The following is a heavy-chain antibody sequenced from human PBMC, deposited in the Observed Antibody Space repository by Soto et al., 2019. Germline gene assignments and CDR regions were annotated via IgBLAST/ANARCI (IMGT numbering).Heavy chain of an antibody. CDR2: IWYDGSNK. J-gene: IGHJ4*02. V-gene: IGHV3-33*01. Sequence: QVQLVESGGGEVQPGRTLRLSCAASGYTFCSYGMHWVRQAPGKGLEWVAVIWYDGSNKYYADSVKGRFTISRDNSKNTLYLQMNSLRAEDTAVYYCAREYGTRYLDYWGQGTLVTVSS. CDR1: GYTFCSYG. D-gene: IGHD4-17*01. CDR3: AREYGTRYLDY.